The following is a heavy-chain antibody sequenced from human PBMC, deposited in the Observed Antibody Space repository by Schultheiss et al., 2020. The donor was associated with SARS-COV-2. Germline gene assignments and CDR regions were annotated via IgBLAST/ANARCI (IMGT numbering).Heavy chain of an antibody. CDR1: GGSVSSGSYY. J-gene: IGHJ3*02. D-gene: IGHD4-17*01. V-gene: IGHV4-61*01. Sequence: SETLSLTCTVSGGSVSSGSYYWSWIRQPPGKGLEWIGRIYTSGSTNYNPSLKSRVTISVDTSKNQFSLKLSSVTAADTAVYYCARIYGDYDGGAFDIWGQGTMVTVSS. CDR2: IYTSGST. CDR3: ARIYGDYDGGAFDI.